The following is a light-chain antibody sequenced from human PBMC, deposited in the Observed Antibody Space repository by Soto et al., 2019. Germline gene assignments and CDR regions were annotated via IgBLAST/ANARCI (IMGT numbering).Light chain of an antibody. CDR1: QNVGGY. CDR3: QQRNSWPLT. V-gene: IGKV3-11*01. J-gene: IGKJ4*01. Sequence: EIVLTQSPATLSLSPGERATLSCRASQNVGGYLDWYQQKPGQAPRLLISDASNRAAGIPARFSGIGSGTDFTLTISSLEPQDFEVYYCQQRNSWPLTFGGGTKVKIK. CDR2: DAS.